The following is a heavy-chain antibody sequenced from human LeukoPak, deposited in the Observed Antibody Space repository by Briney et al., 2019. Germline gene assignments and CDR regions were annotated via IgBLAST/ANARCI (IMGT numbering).Heavy chain of an antibody. J-gene: IGHJ4*02. CDR2: IYYSGST. Sequence: PSQTLSLTCTVSGGSISSGGYYWSWIRQHPGKGLEWIGYIYYSGSTYYNPSLKSRVTISVDTSKNQFSLKLSSVTAADTAVYYCARQGSSGYQVDYWGQGTLVTVSS. CDR3: ARQGSSGYQVDY. D-gene: IGHD3-22*01. CDR1: GGSISSGGYY. V-gene: IGHV4-31*03.